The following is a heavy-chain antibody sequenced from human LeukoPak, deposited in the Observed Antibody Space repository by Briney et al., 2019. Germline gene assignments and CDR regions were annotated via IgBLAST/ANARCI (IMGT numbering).Heavy chain of an antibody. Sequence: GGSLRLSCAASGFTFSSYWMSWIRQAPGKGLEWVSHISSSGSTIYYADSVKGRFTISRDNAKNSLYLQMNSLRAEDTAVYYCARDYYRWGATAMVLWGQGTLVTVSS. CDR1: GFTFSSYW. CDR2: ISSSGSTI. V-gene: IGHV3-11*04. CDR3: ARDYYRWGATAMVL. D-gene: IGHD5-18*01. J-gene: IGHJ4*02.